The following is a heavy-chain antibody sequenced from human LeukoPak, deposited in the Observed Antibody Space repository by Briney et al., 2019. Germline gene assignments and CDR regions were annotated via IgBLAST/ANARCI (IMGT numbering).Heavy chain of an antibody. CDR2: IYIGGNT. V-gene: IGHV3-53*01. J-gene: IGHJ4*02. Sequence: GGSLRLSCAASGFILSSKYMSWVRQARGNGLKCVSFIYIGGNTYSAASVECRFTISRDNSKNTVYLQMSNLRVDDTAVYYCARAGPIDYWGQGTLVTVST. CDR1: GFILSSKY. CDR3: ARAGPIDY.